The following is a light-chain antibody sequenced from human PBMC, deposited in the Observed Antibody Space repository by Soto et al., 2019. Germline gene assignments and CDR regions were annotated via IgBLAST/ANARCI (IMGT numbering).Light chain of an antibody. Sequence: SASASLGASVKLTCTLSSGHSSYAIAWHQQQPEKGPRYLMKLNSDGSHSKGDGIPDRFSGSSSGAERYLTISSLQSEDEADYYCQTWGTGTVIFGGGTKLTVL. J-gene: IGLJ2*01. V-gene: IGLV4-69*01. CDR1: SGHSSYA. CDR3: QTWGTGTVI. CDR2: LNSDGSH.